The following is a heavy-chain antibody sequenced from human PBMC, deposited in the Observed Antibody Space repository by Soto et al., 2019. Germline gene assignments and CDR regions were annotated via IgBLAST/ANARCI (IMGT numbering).Heavy chain of an antibody. D-gene: IGHD6-19*01. CDR3: AREWSLSVAAHGY. J-gene: IGHJ4*02. CDR2: LSNNGINT. Sequence: QVELVESGGGVVQPGRSLRLSCAASGFTFSTYTMYWVRQAPGKGLEWVAGLSNNGINTDYADSVKGRFTISRDNSMHTLHLQMNSLRAEDVAVYFCAREWSLSVAAHGYWGQGTLVTVSS. V-gene: IGHV3-30-3*01. CDR1: GFTFSTYT.